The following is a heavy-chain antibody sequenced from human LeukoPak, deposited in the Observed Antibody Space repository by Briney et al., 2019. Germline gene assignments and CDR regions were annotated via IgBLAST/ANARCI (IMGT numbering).Heavy chain of an antibody. J-gene: IGHJ4*02. CDR3: ARQIGTTVTTDFDY. CDR2: INHSGST. D-gene: IGHD4-17*01. V-gene: IGHV4-34*01. Sequence: PSETLSLTCAVYGGSFSGYYWSWIRQPPGKGLEWIGEINHSGSTNYNPSLKSRVTISVDTSKNQFSLKLSSVTAADTAVYYCARQIGTTVTTDFDYWGQGTLVTVSS. CDR1: GGSFSGYY.